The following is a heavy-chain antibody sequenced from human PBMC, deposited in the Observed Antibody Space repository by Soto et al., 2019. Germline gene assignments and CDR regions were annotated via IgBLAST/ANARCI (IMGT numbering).Heavy chain of an antibody. CDR1: GFTFSSYA. CDR3: AKDWDHFYYYYYGMDV. Sequence: GGSLRLSCAASGFTFSSYAMSWVRQAPGKGLEWVSAISGSGGSTYYADSVKGRFTISRDNSKNTLYLQMNSLRAEDTAVYYSAKDWDHFYYYYYGMDVWGQGTTVTVSS. CDR2: ISGSGGST. D-gene: IGHD1-26*01. V-gene: IGHV3-23*01. J-gene: IGHJ6*02.